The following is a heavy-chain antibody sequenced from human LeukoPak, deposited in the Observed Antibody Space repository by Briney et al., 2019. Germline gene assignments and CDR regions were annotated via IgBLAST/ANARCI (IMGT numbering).Heavy chain of an antibody. CDR1: GGTFFSYR. Sequence: SVKVSCKASGGTFFSYRISWVRQAPGQGLEWMGGIIPMFGTEHYAQKLQGRVTITADISTRAAYMVVSSLRSEDTAVCYCVTDAPAEKNLASAFYFWGQGTMVTVSS. D-gene: IGHD2/OR15-2a*01. J-gene: IGHJ3*01. CDR3: VTDAPAEKNLASAFYF. CDR2: IIPMFGTE. V-gene: IGHV1-69*06.